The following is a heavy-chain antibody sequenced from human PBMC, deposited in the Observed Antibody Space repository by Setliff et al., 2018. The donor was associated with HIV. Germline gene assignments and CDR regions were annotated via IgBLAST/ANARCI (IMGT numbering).Heavy chain of an antibody. CDR1: GYIFSTYG. D-gene: IGHD3-9*01. J-gene: IGHJ5*02. CDR2: ISPYNGNT. CDR3: ARDLRGFNNWFDP. V-gene: IGHV1-18*01. Sequence: GASVKVSCKASGYIFSTYGISWVRQTPGQGLEWMGWISPYNGNTKYAQKFQGRVTMSTDTSTSTAYMEVRSLRSGDTAVYYCARDLRGFNNWFDPWGQGTLVTV.